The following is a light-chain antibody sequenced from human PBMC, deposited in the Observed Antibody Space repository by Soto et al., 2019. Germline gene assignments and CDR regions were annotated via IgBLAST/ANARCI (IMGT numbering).Light chain of an antibody. CDR3: QQRSNWPIT. V-gene: IGKV3-11*01. J-gene: IGKJ5*01. CDR2: DAS. Sequence: EIVLTQSPATLSLSPGERATLSCRASQSIIVYLAWYQQKPGQAPRLLIYDASNRATGIPARFTGSGSGTDFTLTISSLEPEDFAVYYCQQRSNWPITFGQGTRLE. CDR1: QSIIVY.